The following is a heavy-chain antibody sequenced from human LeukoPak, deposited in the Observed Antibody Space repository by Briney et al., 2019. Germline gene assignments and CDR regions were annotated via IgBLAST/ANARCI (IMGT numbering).Heavy chain of an antibody. D-gene: IGHD4/OR15-4a*01. J-gene: IGHJ4*02. CDR1: GSTFDDYA. CDR2: ISWNSGSI. Sequence: SVRLSLAASGSTFDDYAMHWVRQAPGKGLEWVSGISWNSGSIGYADSVKGRFTISRDNANNSLYLQMNSLRAEDTALYYCAKEDHGGLGYWGQGTLVTVSS. CDR3: AKEDHGGLGY. V-gene: IGHV3-9*01.